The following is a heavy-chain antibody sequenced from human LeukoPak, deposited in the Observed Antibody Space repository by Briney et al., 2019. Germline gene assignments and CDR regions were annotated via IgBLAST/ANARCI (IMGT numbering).Heavy chain of an antibody. J-gene: IGHJ6*02. Sequence: SETLSLTCAVYGGSFSGYYWSWIRQPPGKGLEWIGEINHSGSTNYNPSLKSRVTISVDTSKNQFSLKLSSVTAAVTAVYYCARGPARLLTGGDYYYYGMDVWGQGTTVTVSS. CDR2: INHSGST. D-gene: IGHD3-16*01. V-gene: IGHV4-34*01. CDR3: ARGPARLLTGGDYYYYGMDV. CDR1: GGSFSGYY.